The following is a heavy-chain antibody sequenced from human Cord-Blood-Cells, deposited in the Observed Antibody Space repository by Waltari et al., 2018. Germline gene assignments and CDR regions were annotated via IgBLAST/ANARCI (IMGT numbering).Heavy chain of an antibody. CDR1: GYTFTDSY. Sequence: EVQLVQSGAEVNKPGATVKISCQVSGYTFTDSYMTWVQQAPGKGLEWMGLVDPEDGETIYAEKFQGRVTITADTSTDTAYMELSSLRSEDTAVYYCATVPDYYDSSGYYYFDYWGQGTLVTVSS. V-gene: IGHV1-69-2*01. CDR2: VDPEDGET. D-gene: IGHD3-22*01. J-gene: IGHJ4*02. CDR3: ATVPDYYDSSGYYYFDY.